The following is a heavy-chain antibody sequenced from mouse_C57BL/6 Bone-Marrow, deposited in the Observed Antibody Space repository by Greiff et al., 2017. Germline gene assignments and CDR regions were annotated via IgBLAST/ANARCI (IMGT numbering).Heavy chain of an antibody. D-gene: IGHD3-2*02. CDR3: AAEYRRLRRGTEWAMDY. V-gene: IGHV1-31*01. J-gene: IGHJ4*01. Sequence: VQLQQSGPELVKPGASVKISCKASGYSFTGYYMHWVKQSHGHILDWIGYIYPYNGVSRYNQKFKGKATLTVDNSSSTAYMELRSLTSEDSAVFYCAAEYRRLRRGTEWAMDYWGQGTSVTVSS. CDR1: GYSFTGYY. CDR2: IYPYNGVS.